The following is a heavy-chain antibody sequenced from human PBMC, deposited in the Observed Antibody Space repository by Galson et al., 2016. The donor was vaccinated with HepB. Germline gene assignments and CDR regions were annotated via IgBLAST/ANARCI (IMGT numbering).Heavy chain of an antibody. Sequence: SLRLSCAASGFTFSTYGMHWVRQAPGKGLEWVAVISYDGDTKYHADSVKGRFTIFRDNSKNTLYLQMHRLRFEETAVYYCASDPRQWQRGYNYGFEYWGQGTLVSVSS. D-gene: IGHD5-18*01. V-gene: IGHV3-30*03. J-gene: IGHJ4*02. CDR1: GFTFSTYG. CDR2: ISYDGDTK. CDR3: ASDPRQWQRGYNYGFEY.